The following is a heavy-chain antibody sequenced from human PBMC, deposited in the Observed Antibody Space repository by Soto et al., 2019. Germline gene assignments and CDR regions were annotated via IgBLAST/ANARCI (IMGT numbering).Heavy chain of an antibody. V-gene: IGHV1-18*01. CDR1: GYTFSSYG. Sequence: QVQLVQSGAEVKKPGASVKVSCKASGYTFSSYGISWVRQAPGQGLEWVGWTSAYNGDTNYAQKLQGRVTMTTDPSTGTAYMEMRRLRSDDTAVYYCARGTSGYDYFDSWGQGTLVTVSS. CDR2: TSAYNGDT. J-gene: IGHJ4*02. CDR3: ARGTSGYDYFDS. D-gene: IGHD5-12*01.